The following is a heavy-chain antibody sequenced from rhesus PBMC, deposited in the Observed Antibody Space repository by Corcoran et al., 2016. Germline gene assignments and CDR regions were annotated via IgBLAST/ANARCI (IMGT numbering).Heavy chain of an antibody. CDR2: IHWNDRK. CDR3: ARINYNFVTGYQSLFDL. Sequence: QVTLKESGPALVKPTQTLTLPCTFSGFSISPSGPGVGWIRQPPGKALEWVANIHWNDRKYYSTSLKSMLTISKDPANNPVVLTMTNMDPWDTATYDCARINYNFVTGYQSLFDLWGPGVLVTVSS. CDR1: GFSISPSGPG. D-gene: IGHD3-3*01. V-gene: IGHV2-95*01. J-gene: IGHJ5-1*01.